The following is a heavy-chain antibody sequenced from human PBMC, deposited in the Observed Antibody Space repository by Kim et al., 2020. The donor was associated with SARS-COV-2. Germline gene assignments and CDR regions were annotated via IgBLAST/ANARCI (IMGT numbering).Heavy chain of an antibody. V-gene: IGHV1-46*01. Sequence: TSYAQKFQGRVTVTRDTSASTVYMELGSLRSEDTAVYYCARPLFGVVIGYWGQGTLVTVSS. D-gene: IGHD3-3*01. J-gene: IGHJ4*02. CDR2: T. CDR3: ARPLFGVVIGY.